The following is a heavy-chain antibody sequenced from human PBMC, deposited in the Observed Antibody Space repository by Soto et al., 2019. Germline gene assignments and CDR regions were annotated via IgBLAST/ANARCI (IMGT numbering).Heavy chain of an antibody. CDR3: AKAFWSAPLGYMDV. CDR1: GFTFSSYA. D-gene: IGHD3-3*01. CDR2: ISGSGGST. J-gene: IGHJ6*03. Sequence: EVQLLESGGGLVQPGGSLRLSCAASGFTFSSYAMSWVRQAPGKGLEWVSAISGSGGSTYYADSVKGRFTISSDNSKNTLYLQMTSLRAEDTVVYYCAKAFWSAPLGYMDVWVNGTTVTVSS. V-gene: IGHV3-23*01.